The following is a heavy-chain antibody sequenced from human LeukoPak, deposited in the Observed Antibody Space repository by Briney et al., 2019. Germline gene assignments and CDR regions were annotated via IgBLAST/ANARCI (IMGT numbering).Heavy chain of an antibody. D-gene: IGHD3-16*02. CDR2: MNPNSGNT. J-gene: IGHJ4*02. CDR3: ARVNYDYVWGSYRPFDY. CDR1: GYTFTSYD. Sequence: ASVEVSCKAFGYTFTSYDINWVRQATGQGLEWMGWMNPNSGNTGYAQKFQGRVTITRNTSISTAYMELSSLTSEDTAVYYCARVNYDYVWGSYRPFDYWGQGTLVTVSS. V-gene: IGHV1-8*03.